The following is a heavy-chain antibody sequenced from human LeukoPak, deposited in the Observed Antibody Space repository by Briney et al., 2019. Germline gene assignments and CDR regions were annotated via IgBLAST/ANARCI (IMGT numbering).Heavy chain of an antibody. V-gene: IGHV1-2*02. CDR3: ATGIYYGSGTLNY. CDR1: GYTFTAYY. D-gene: IGHD3-10*01. J-gene: IGHJ4*02. CDR2: INPNSGGT. Sequence: ASVKVSCKASGYTFTAYYMHWVRQAPGQGLEYMGWINPNSGGTSYAQRFQGRVTMTRDTSISTAYMELSRLRSDDTAVYYCATGIYYGSGTLNYWGQGTLVTVSS.